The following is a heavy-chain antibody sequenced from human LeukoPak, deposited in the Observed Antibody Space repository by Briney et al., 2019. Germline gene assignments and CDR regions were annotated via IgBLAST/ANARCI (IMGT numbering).Heavy chain of an antibody. D-gene: IGHD3-3*02. J-gene: IGHJ4*02. CDR3: ARAPGFIYGGFDY. Sequence: GGSLRLSCAASGFTFSSYAMHWVRKAPGKGLEWVAVISYDGSNKYYADSVKGRFTISRDNSKNTLYLQMNSLRAEDTAVYYCARAPGFIYGGFDYWGQGTLVTVSS. CDR2: ISYDGSNK. CDR1: GFTFSSYA. V-gene: IGHV3-30*04.